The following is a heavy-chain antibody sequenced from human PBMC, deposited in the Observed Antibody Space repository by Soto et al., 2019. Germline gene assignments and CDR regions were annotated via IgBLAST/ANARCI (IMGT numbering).Heavy chain of an antibody. J-gene: IGHJ6*02. V-gene: IGHV1-24*01. Sequence: ASVKVSSKVSGYTLTELSMHWVRQAPGKGLEWMGGFDPEDGETIYAQKFQGRVTMTEDTSTDTAYMELSSLRSEDTAVYYCAKAPSYYYGMDVWGQGTTVTVSS. CDR1: GYTLTELS. CDR2: FDPEDGET. CDR3: AKAPSYYYGMDV.